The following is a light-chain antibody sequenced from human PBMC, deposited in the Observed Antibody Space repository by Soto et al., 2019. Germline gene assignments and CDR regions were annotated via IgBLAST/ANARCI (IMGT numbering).Light chain of an antibody. J-gene: IGLJ3*02. V-gene: IGLV2-11*01. CDR3: CSYAGSYTLWV. CDR2: DVS. Sequence: QSALTQPRSVSGSPGQSVTISCTGTSSDVGGYNYVSWYQQHPGKAPKLMIYDVSKRPSGVPDRFSGSKSGNTASLTISGRQAEDEADYYCCSYAGSYTLWVFGGGTKLTVL. CDR1: SSDVGGYNY.